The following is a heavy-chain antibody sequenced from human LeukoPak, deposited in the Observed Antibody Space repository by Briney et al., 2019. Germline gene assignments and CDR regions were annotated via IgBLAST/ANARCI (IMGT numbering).Heavy chain of an antibody. J-gene: IGHJ4*02. CDR1: GFTFSSYW. CDR3: AKGSSSGWPYYFDY. V-gene: IGHV3-23*01. Sequence: GGSLRLSCAASGFTFSSYWMHWVRQAPGKGLEWVSAISGSGGSTYYADSVKGRFTISRDNSKNTLYLQMNSLRAEDTALYYCAKGSSSGWPYYFDYWGQGTLVTVSS. CDR2: ISGSGGST. D-gene: IGHD6-19*01.